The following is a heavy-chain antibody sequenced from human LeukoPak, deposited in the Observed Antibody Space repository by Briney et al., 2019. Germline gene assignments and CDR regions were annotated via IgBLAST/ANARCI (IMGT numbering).Heavy chain of an antibody. D-gene: IGHD6-13*01. V-gene: IGHV3-33*01. CDR1: GFTFSSYG. J-gene: IGHJ4*02. Sequence: GGALRLSCAASGFTFSSYGMHWVRQAPGKGLVWVAVIWYDGSNEYYANSVKGRFTISRDNSKNTLYLEMNSLRGEYTAVYYCARGGWGVAAAGFDYWGQGTLVTVSS. CDR3: ARGGWGVAAAGFDY. CDR2: IWYDGSNE.